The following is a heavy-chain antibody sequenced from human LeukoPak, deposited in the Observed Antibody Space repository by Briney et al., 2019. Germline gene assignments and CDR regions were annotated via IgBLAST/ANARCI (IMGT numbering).Heavy chain of an antibody. CDR3: VKGASGADN. V-gene: IGHV3-74*01. CDR1: GFSFSAYW. Sequence: GGSLRLSCAASGFSFSAYWMHWVRQAPWKGLEWVSRINGVGSSTSYADSVKGRFTISRDNSENTLFLQMNSLKAEDTAVYYCVKGASGADNWGQGTLVTVSS. D-gene: IGHD3-10*01. CDR2: INGVGSST. J-gene: IGHJ4*02.